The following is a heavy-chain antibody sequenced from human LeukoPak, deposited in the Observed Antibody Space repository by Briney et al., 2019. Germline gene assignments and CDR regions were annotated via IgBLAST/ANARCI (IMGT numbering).Heavy chain of an antibody. CDR2: INHSGST. CDR3: ARVGGSGSYYKGLYYYYYMDV. Sequence: SETLSLTCAVYGGSFSGYYWSWIRQPPGKGLEWIGEINHSGSTNYSPSLKSRVTISVDTSKNQFSLKLSSVTAADTAVYYCARVGGSGSYYKGLYYYYYMDVWGKGTTVTVSS. D-gene: IGHD3-10*01. V-gene: IGHV4-34*01. CDR1: GGSFSGYY. J-gene: IGHJ6*03.